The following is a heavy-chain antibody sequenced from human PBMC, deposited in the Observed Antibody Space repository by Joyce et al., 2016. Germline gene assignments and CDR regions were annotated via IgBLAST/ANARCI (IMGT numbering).Heavy chain of an antibody. Sequence: QVHLVQSGAEVKKPGTSVKVSCKASGYTFTSYGITWLRQAPGQGLEWMGWSSSYNSDTNYSQKIQGRVTMTTDTFTRTAYMELRSLRSDDTAVYYCARGKRGSYLDAFDVWGQGTVVTVS. V-gene: IGHV1-18*01. CDR2: SSSYNSDT. CDR3: ARGKRGSYLDAFDV. J-gene: IGHJ3*01. CDR1: GYTFTSYG. D-gene: IGHD1-26*01.